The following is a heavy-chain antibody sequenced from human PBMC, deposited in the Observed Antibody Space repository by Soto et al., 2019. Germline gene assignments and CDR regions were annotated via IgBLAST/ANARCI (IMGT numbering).Heavy chain of an antibody. D-gene: IGHD2-8*02. CDR3: ARGPGTGHLFDY. Sequence: EVQLMESGGGLVQPGGSLRLSCAASGITFRSYPMNWVRHAPGSGLEWVSYISPTSSTIYYAGSVRGRFTISRDNAKNSLYLQMDSLTDEDTAVYYCARGPGTGHLFDYWGQGTLVTVSS. J-gene: IGHJ4*02. CDR1: GITFRSYP. V-gene: IGHV3-48*02. CDR2: ISPTSSTI.